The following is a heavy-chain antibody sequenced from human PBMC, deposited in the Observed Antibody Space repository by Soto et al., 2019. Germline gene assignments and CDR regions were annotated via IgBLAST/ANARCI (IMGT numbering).Heavy chain of an antibody. CDR1: GPTFIAYY. V-gene: IGHV1-2*02. CDR2: IDPKSGGT. J-gene: IGHJ4*02. D-gene: IGHD5-12*01. Sequence: QLVQSGAEAKKPGASVRVSCKTSGPTFIAYYIHWVRQAPGQGLEWMGWIDPKSGGTTYEQKCLGRVTMTRDTSINTAYRDLNRLTSDDTAVYYCARVSVDVPEWGQGTLITVSS. CDR3: ARVSVDVPE.